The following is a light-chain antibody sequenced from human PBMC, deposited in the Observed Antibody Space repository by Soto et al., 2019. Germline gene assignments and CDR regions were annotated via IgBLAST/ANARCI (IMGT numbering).Light chain of an antibody. CDR1: KIGRKS. CDR3: QVWDSSSDHRGV. J-gene: IGLJ2*01. V-gene: IGLV3-21*04. Sequence: SYELTQPPSVSVAPGKTTRITCGGNKIGRKSVHWYQQKPGQAPVLVIYYDSDRPSGIPERFSGSNSGNTATLTISRVEAGDEADYYCQVWDSSSDHRGVFGGWTKVTVL. CDR2: YDS.